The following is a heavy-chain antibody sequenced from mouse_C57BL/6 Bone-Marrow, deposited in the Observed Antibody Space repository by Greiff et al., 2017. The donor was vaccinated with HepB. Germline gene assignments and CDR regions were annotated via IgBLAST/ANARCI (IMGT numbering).Heavy chain of an antibody. CDR1: GYAFSSSW. V-gene: IGHV1-82*01. D-gene: IGHD2-4*01. CDR2: IYPGDGDT. Sequence: QVQLQQSGPELVKPGASVKISCKASGYAFSSSWMNWVKQRPGKGLEWIGRIYPGDGDTNYNGKFKGKATLTADKSSSTAYMQLSSLTSEDSAVYFCAREFYDDYEYWGQGTTLTVSS. J-gene: IGHJ2*01. CDR3: AREFYDDYEY.